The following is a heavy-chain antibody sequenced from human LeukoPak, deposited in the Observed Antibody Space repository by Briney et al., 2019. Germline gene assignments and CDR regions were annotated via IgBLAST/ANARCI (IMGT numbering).Heavy chain of an antibody. J-gene: IGHJ4*02. CDR1: GFSFSCYD. Sequence: GGSLSLTCAVSGFSFSCYDMSWVRQVPGKGLEWVSGISGGGGSTYYADSVKGRFTISRDNSENTLYLQMNSLRAEDTAIYYCASEKGTSGMYIVLNYWGQGTLVTVSS. CDR2: ISGGGGST. D-gene: IGHD2/OR15-2a*01. V-gene: IGHV3-23*01. CDR3: ASEKGTSGMYIVLNY.